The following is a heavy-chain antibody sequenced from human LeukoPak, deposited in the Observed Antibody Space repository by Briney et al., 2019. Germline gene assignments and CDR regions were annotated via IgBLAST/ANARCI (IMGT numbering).Heavy chain of an antibody. CDR3: FREGGD. CDR2: INIDERIT. V-gene: IGHV3-74*01. J-gene: IGHJ4*02. CDR1: GFTFSSYA. D-gene: IGHD3-10*01. Sequence: GGSLRLSCAASGFTFSSYAMSWVRQAPGKGLVWVSYINIDERITGYADSVKGRFTISRDNAKNTLYLQMNSLRAEDTAIYYCFREGGDWGQGTLVTVSS.